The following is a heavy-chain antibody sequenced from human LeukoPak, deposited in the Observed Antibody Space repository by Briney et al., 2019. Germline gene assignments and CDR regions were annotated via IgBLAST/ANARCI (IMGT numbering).Heavy chain of an antibody. Sequence: SETLSLTCTVSGGSISNSSYYWGWIRQPPEKGLEWIGNIYYSGSTYYNPSLKSRVTISVDTSKNQFSLKLSSVTAADTAVYYCARLSITGRSAFDIWGQGTMVTVSS. D-gene: IGHD1-20*01. CDR1: GGSISNSSYY. CDR3: ARLSITGRSAFDI. J-gene: IGHJ3*02. CDR2: IYYSGST. V-gene: IGHV4-39*01.